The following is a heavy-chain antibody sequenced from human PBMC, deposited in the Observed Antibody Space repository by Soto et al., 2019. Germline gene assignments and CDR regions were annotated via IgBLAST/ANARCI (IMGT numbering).Heavy chain of an antibody. D-gene: IGHD3-10*01. Sequence: NPSETLSLTCTVSGDSISTFYWSWIRQPPGKGLEWIGYIYYTGSTNYNPSLKSRVTMSVDTSKKQFSLKLTSVNAADTAVYYCARQRGNYFDYWGQGSLVTVSS. J-gene: IGHJ4*02. V-gene: IGHV4-59*01. CDR2: IYYTGST. CDR3: ARQRGNYFDY. CDR1: GDSISTFY.